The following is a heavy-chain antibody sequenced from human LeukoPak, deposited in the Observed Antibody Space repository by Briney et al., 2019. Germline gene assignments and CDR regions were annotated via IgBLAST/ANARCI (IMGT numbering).Heavy chain of an antibody. Sequence: SETLSLTCAVYGGSFSGYYWSWIRQPPGKGLEWIGEINHSGSTNYNPSLKSRVTISVDASKNQFSLRLSSVTAADTAVYYCARVLEGSSGQHWYFDLWGRGTLVTVSS. J-gene: IGHJ2*01. D-gene: IGHD6-19*01. V-gene: IGHV4-34*01. CDR1: GGSFSGYY. CDR3: ARVLEGSSGQHWYFDL. CDR2: INHSGST.